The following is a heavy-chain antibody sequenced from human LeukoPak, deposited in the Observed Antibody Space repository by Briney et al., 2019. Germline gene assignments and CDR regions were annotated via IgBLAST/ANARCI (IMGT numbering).Heavy chain of an antibody. CDR2: INHSGST. CDR1: GGSFSGYY. V-gene: IGHV4-34*01. J-gene: IGHJ5*02. Sequence: PSETLSLTCAVYGGSFSGYYWSWIRQPPGKGLEWIGEINHSGSTNYNPSLKSRVTISVDTSKNQFSLKLSSVTAADTAVYYCARGKRVLMVYARYYNWFDPWGQGTLVTVSS. D-gene: IGHD2-8*01. CDR3: ARGKRVLMVYARYYNWFDP.